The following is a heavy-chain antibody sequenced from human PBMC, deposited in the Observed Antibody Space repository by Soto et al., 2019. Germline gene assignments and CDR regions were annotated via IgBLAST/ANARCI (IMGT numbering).Heavy chain of an antibody. CDR3: ARQTYCSSTSCYTVDS. J-gene: IGHJ4*02. CDR2: IYLGDSDT. Sequence: PGESLKISCKGSGYSFTSYWIGWVRQMPGKGLEWMGIIYLGDSDTRYSPSFQGQVTISAGKSISTAYLQWSSLKASDTAMYYCARQTYCSSTSCYTVDSWGQGTLVTVSS. V-gene: IGHV5-51*01. CDR1: GYSFTSYW. D-gene: IGHD2-2*02.